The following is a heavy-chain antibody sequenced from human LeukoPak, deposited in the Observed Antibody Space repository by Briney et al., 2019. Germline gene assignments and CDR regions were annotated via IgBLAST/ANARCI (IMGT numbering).Heavy chain of an antibody. J-gene: IGHJ3*02. Sequence: GGSLRLSCAASGFTFSSYWMSWVRQAPGKGLEWVANIKQDGSEKYYVGSVKGRFTISRDNAKNSLYLQMNSLRAEDTAVYYCASNVLLWFGESSDAFDIWGQGTMVTVSS. CDR1: GFTFSSYW. CDR2: IKQDGSEK. CDR3: ASNVLLWFGESSDAFDI. D-gene: IGHD3-10*01. V-gene: IGHV3-7*01.